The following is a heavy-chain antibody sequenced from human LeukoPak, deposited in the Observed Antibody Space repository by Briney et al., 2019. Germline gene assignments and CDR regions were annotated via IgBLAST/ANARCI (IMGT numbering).Heavy chain of an antibody. CDR2: IYYSGST. CDR1: GGSMSSYY. J-gene: IGHJ6*02. D-gene: IGHD6-19*01. Sequence: TSETLSLTCTVSGGSMSSYYWSWIRQPPGKGLEWIGYIYYSGSTNYNPSLKSRVTISVDTSKHQFSLRLSSVTAADTAVYYCARHDEIAVFRNGLDVWGQGTTVTVS. CDR3: ARHDEIAVFRNGLDV. V-gene: IGHV4-59*08.